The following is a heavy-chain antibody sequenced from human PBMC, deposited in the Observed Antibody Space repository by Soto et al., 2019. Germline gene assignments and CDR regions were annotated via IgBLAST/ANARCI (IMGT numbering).Heavy chain of an antibody. J-gene: IGHJ4*02. CDR3: ARMGGHCSGGSCLDFDY. CDR1: GYTFTSYG. V-gene: IGHV1-18*01. Sequence: GASVKVSCKASGYTFTSYGISWVRQAPGQGLEWMGWISAYNGNTNYAQKLQGRVTMTTDTSTSTAYMELRSLGSDDTAVYYCARMGGHCSGGSCLDFDYWGQGTLVTVSS. D-gene: IGHD2-15*01. CDR2: ISAYNGNT.